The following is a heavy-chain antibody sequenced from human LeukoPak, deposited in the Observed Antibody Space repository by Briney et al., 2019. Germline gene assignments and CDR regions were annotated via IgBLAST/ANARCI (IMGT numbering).Heavy chain of an antibody. J-gene: IGHJ4*02. V-gene: IGHV3-64D*09. CDR1: GFTFSSYA. CDR3: ARSFYDILIGYYQYFDY. D-gene: IGHD3-9*01. Sequence: PGGSLRLSCSASGFTFSSYAMHWVRQAPGKGLEYVSAISSDGGSTYYADSVKGRFTISRDNSKNTLYLQMSSLRAEDTAVYYCARSFYDILIGYYQYFDYWGQGTLVTVSS. CDR2: ISSDGGST.